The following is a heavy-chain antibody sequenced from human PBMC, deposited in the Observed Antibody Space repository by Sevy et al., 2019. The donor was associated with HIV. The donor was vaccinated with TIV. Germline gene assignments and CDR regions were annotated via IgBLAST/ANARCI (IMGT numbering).Heavy chain of an antibody. V-gene: IGHV3-30*03. CDR2: ISYDGSNK. D-gene: IGHD3-16*01. CDR1: GFTFSSYG. J-gene: IGHJ6*02. CDR3: ATLMITFGGVTYTTGMDV. Sequence: GGCLRLSCAASGFTFSSYGMHWVRQAPGKGLEWVAVISYDGSNKYYADSVKGRFTISRDNSNNTLYLQMNSLRAEEKDVYYWATLMITFGGVTYTTGMDVWGQGTTVTVSS.